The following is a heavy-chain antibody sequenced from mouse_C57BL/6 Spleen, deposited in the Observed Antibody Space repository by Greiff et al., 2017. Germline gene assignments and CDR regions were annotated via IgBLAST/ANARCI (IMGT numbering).Heavy chain of an antibody. CDR1: GYAFSSSW. D-gene: IGHD1-1*01. V-gene: IGHV1-82*01. CDR3: ARSLSTVVAKHFDY. Sequence: QVQLKESGPELVKPGASVKISCKASGYAFSSSWMNWVKQRPGKGLEWIGRNYPGDGDTNYNGKFKGKATLTADKSSSTAYMQLSSRTSEDSAVYFCARSLSTVVAKHFDYWGQGTTLTVSS. J-gene: IGHJ2*01. CDR2: NYPGDGDT.